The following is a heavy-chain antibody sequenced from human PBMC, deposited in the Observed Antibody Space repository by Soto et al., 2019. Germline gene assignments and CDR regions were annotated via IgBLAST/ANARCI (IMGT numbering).Heavy chain of an antibody. J-gene: IGHJ4*02. CDR1: GFTFSSYG. CDR3: ARVMTDGEALDY. CDR2: IWYDGSNK. D-gene: IGHD3-3*01. Sequence: GGSLRHSCAASGFTFSSYGMHWVRQAPGKGLEWVAVIWYDGSNKYYADSVKGRFTISRDNSKNTLYLQMNSLRAEDTAVYYCARVMTDGEALDYWGQGTLVTVSS. V-gene: IGHV3-33*01.